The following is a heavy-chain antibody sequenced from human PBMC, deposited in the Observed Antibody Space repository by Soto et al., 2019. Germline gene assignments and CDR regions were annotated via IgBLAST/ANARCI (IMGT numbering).Heavy chain of an antibody. CDR3: ARDTGDGTFDF. CDR1: GYTFTSYA. Sequence: ASVKVSCKASGYTFTSYAMHWVRQAPGQRLEWMGWINAGNGNTKYSQKFQGRVTISRDTSASTAYMELTSLRSEDTAVYYCARDTGDGTFDFWGQGTLVTVSS. V-gene: IGHV1-3*01. J-gene: IGHJ4*02. D-gene: IGHD7-27*01. CDR2: INAGNGNT.